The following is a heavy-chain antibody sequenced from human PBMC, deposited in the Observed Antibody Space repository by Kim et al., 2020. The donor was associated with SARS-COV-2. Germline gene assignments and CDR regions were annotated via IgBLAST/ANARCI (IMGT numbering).Heavy chain of an antibody. V-gene: IGHV3-11*01. CDR3: AGHYYDFWNGLY. CDR1: GFTFSDYY. CDR2: ISSSGSTI. J-gene: IGHJ4*02. Sequence: GGSLRLSCAASGFTFSDYYMSWIRQAPGKGLEWVSYISSSGSTIYYADSVKGRSTISRDNAKNSLYLQMNSLRAEDTAVYYCAGHYYDFWNGLYWGQGTLVTVSS. D-gene: IGHD3-3*01.